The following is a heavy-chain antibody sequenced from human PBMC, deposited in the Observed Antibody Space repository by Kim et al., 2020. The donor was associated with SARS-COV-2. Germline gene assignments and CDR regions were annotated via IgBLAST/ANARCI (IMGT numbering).Heavy chain of an antibody. J-gene: IGHJ4*02. D-gene: IGHD6-13*01. V-gene: IGHV3-30*18. CDR3: AKELRLAAAATFADY. CDR1: GFTFSIYG. CDR2: ISYDGINK. Sequence: GGSLRLSFASSGFTFSIYGIHWVLQAPGNGLECLAFISYDGINKYYADSVKGRFTISRDNSKNTLYLQMNSLRAEDTAVYYCAKELRLAAAATFADYCGQGTLCTVSS.